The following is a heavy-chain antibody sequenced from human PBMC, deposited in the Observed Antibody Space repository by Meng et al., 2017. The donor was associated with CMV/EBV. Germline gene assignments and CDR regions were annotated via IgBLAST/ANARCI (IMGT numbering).Heavy chain of an antibody. D-gene: IGHD1-26*01. Sequence: GSLRLSCTVSGGSISSYYWSWIRQPPGKGLEWIGYIYYSGSTNYNPSLKSRVTISVDTSKNQFSLKLSSVTAADTAVYYCARDGGATYGAFDIWGQGTMVTVSS. J-gene: IGHJ3*02. CDR1: GGSISSYY. CDR3: ARDGGATYGAFDI. V-gene: IGHV4-59*01. CDR2: IYYSGST.